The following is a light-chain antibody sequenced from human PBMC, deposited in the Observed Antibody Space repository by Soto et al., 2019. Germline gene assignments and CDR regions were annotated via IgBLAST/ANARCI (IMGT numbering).Light chain of an antibody. J-gene: IGLJ1*01. CDR1: SGDVGGYKY. V-gene: IGLV2-11*01. CDR3: CSYAGSYTYV. CDR2: DVT. Sequence: QSALTQPRSVSGSPGQSVTISCTGTSGDVGGYKYVSWYQQHPGKAPKLMLYDVTKRPSGVPDRFSGSKSGNTASLTISGLQAEDEADYYCCSYAGSYTYVFGTGTKVTVL.